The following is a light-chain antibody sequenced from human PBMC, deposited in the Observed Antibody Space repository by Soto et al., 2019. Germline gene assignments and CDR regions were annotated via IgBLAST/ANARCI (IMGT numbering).Light chain of an antibody. Sequence: QSALTQPASVSGSPGQSITISCIGTSSDVVSYNLVSWYQQHPGKAPKVLIYEVSERPSGVSNRFSGSKSGNTASLTISGLQAEDEAEYYCCSYAGSRTHVLFGGGTKLTVL. CDR3: CSYAGSRTHVL. CDR2: EVS. V-gene: IGLV2-23*02. J-gene: IGLJ2*01. CDR1: SSDVVSYNL.